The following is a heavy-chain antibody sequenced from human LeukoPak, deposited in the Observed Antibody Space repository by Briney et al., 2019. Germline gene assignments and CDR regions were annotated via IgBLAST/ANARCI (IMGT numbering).Heavy chain of an antibody. D-gene: IGHD2/OR15-2a*01. Sequence: SETLSLTCTVSGGSINNYYWSWIRQPAGKGLEWIGRINSTGSTNYNPSLKSRLTMSIDTSRNQLSLNLSSVTAADTAVYYCVRVSGSTTYYGMDVWGQGTTVTVSS. J-gene: IGHJ6*02. CDR2: INSTGST. CDR1: GGSINNYY. V-gene: IGHV4-4*07. CDR3: VRVSGSTTYYGMDV.